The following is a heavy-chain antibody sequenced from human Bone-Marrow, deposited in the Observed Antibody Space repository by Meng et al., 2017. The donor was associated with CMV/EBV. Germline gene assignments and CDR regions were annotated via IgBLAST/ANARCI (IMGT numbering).Heavy chain of an antibody. J-gene: IGHJ3*02. D-gene: IGHD2-2*01. V-gene: IGHV1-2*02. Sequence: ASVKVSCKASGYTFTGYYMHWVRQAPGQGLEWMGWINPNSGGTNYAQKFQGRVTMTRDTSISTAYMELSRLRSDDTAVYYCARGRNPYANNAFDIWGQGTMVTVSS. CDR3: ARGRNPYANNAFDI. CDR2: INPNSGGT. CDR1: GYTFTGYY.